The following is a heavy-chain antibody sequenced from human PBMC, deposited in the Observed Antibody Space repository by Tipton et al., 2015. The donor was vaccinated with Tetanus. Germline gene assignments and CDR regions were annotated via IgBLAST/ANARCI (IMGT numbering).Heavy chain of an antibody. J-gene: IGHJ4*02. V-gene: IGHV3-23*01. CDR3: AREPSFGEYDY. Sequence: SLRLSCAASGFSFSSYAMSWVRQAPGKGLEWVSTLSGSGSATYYAGSVGGRFTISRDNSKSSLYLQINSLRDEDTALFYCAREPSFGEYDYWGQGTLVTVSS. CDR2: LSGSGSAT. D-gene: IGHD4-17*01. CDR1: GFSFSSYA.